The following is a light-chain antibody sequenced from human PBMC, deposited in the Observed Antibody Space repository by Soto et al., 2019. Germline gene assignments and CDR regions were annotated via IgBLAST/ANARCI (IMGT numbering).Light chain of an antibody. CDR3: QAYDSSLNAVA. V-gene: IGLV1-40*01. CDR2: DIN. J-gene: IGLJ2*01. Sequence: QSVLTQPPSVSGAPGQRATCSCTGRGSNIWAGNDVHWYHHRPGTAPKLLIFDINNRPSGGPDRFSGPRSGTAASLAITGLPAEDEAEYNCQAYDSSLNAVAFGGGTKLTVL. CDR1: GSNIWAGND.